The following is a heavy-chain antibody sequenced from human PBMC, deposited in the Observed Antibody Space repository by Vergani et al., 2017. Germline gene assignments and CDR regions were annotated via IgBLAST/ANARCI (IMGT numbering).Heavy chain of an antibody. CDR3: AMIAVAAPLDY. D-gene: IGHD6-19*01. CDR1: GFTFSSYA. Sequence: EVQLVESGGGLVQPGGSLRLSCAASGFTFSSYAMHWVRQAPGKGLEYVSAISSNGGSTYYANSVKGRFTISRDNSKNTLYLQMGSLRAEDMAVYYCAMIAVAAPLDYWGQGTLVTVSS. V-gene: IGHV3-64*01. J-gene: IGHJ4*02. CDR2: ISSNGGST.